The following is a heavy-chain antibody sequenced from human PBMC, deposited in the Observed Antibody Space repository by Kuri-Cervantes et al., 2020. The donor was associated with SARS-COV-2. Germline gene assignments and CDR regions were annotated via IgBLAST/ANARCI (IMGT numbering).Heavy chain of an antibody. D-gene: IGHD3-22*01. Sequence: LSLTCAASGFTFSSYSMNWVRQAPGKGLEWVSSISSSSSTIYYADSVKGRFTISRDNAKNSLYLQMNSLRAEDTAVYYCASPPEYDSSGSPFDYWGQGTLVTVSS. J-gene: IGHJ4*02. V-gene: IGHV3-48*01. CDR1: GFTFSSYS. CDR2: ISSSSSTI. CDR3: ASPPEYDSSGSPFDY.